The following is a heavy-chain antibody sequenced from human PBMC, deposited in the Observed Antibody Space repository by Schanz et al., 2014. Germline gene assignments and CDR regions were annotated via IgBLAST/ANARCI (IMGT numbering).Heavy chain of an antibody. CDR3: AKIRYDSSGYYLPYYGMDV. CDR2: ISIRGGNT. Sequence: EVQLVESGGGLVQPGGSLRLSCAASGFTFSTYAMTWVRQAPGKGLEWVSSISIRGGNTYYTDSVKGRFTISRDNSKNTLYLQMNSLRSEDTAVYYCAKIRYDSSGYYLPYYGMDVWGQGTTVTVSS. J-gene: IGHJ6*02. D-gene: IGHD3-22*01. CDR1: GFTFSTYA. V-gene: IGHV3-23*04.